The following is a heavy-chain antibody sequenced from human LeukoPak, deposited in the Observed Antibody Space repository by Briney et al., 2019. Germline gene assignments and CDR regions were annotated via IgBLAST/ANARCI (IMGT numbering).Heavy chain of an antibody. CDR3: ARQDLGTNMGSIGRYYYYYYYYMDV. CDR1: GYSISSGYY. J-gene: IGHJ6*03. CDR2: IYHSGST. D-gene: IGHD3-10*01. Sequence: SETLSLTCAVSGYSISSGYYWGWIRQPPGKGLEWIGSIYHSGSTYYNPSLKSRVTISVDTSKNQFSLKLSSVTAADTAVYYSARQDLGTNMGSIGRYYYYYYYYMDVWGKGTTVTVSS. V-gene: IGHV4-38-2*01.